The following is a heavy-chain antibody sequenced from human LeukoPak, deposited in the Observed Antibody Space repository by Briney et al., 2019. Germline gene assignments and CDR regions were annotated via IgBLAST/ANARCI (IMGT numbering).Heavy chain of an antibody. CDR1: GGPISSYY. CDR3: ARGRLYWYFDL. V-gene: IGHV4-59*01. J-gene: IGHJ2*01. CDR2: IYYSGST. Sequence: SETLSLTCTVSGGPISSYYWSWIRQPPGKGLEWIGYIYYSGSTNYNPSLKSRVTISVDTSKNQFSLKLSSVTAADTAVYYCARGRLYWYFDLWGRGTLVTVSS.